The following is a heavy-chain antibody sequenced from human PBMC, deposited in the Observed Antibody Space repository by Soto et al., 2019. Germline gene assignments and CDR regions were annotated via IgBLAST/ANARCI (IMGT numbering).Heavy chain of an antibody. CDR1: GFTISDHY. J-gene: IGHJ4*02. V-gene: IGHV3-72*01. D-gene: IGHD3-22*01. Sequence: EVQLVESGGGLVHTGESLRLSCAASGFTISDHYMDWVRQAPGKGLEWVGRARNKANSYTTEYAESVKGRFTVSRDDSKNSLYLQMNSLKTEDTAVYYCAKGDYDSGAFYNAGVYWGQGTLVNVSS. CDR3: AKGDYDSGAFYNAGVY. CDR2: ARNKANSYTT.